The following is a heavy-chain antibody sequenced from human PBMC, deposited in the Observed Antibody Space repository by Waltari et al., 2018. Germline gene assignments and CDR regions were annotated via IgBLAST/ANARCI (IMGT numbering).Heavy chain of an antibody. V-gene: IGHV4-30-4*08. J-gene: IGHJ4*02. CDR3: ARDSVVAGGGFDY. Sequence: QVQLQESGPGLVKPSPTLSLTCTVSGGSISSADYCWNWIRQPPGKGLEWIGYIFYSGSTYYNPSLKSRVTISVDTSKTQFSLKLSSVTAADTAVYYCARDSVVAGGGFDYWGQGTLVTVSS. CDR2: IFYSGST. D-gene: IGHD2-15*01. CDR1: GGSISSADYC.